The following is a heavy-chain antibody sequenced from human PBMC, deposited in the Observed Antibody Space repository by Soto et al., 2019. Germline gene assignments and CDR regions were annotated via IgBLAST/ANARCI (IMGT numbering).Heavy chain of an antibody. CDR1: GGSFSGYY. CDR2: INHSGST. D-gene: IGHD3-3*01. Sequence: TSETLSLTCAVYGGSFSGYYRSWIRQPPGKGLEWIGEINHSGSTNYNPSLKSRVTISADTSKNQFSLKLSSVTAADTAVYYCASTNSIGAIFGVAPYYFNYWGQGALVTVSS. CDR3: ASTNSIGAIFGVAPYYFNY. V-gene: IGHV4-34*01. J-gene: IGHJ4*02.